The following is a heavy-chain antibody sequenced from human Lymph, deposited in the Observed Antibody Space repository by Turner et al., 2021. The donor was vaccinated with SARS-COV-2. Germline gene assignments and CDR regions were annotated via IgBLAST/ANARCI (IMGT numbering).Heavy chain of an antibody. V-gene: IGHV3-53*04. J-gene: IGHJ6*02. D-gene: IGHD5-18*01. CDR2: IYSGGSS. Sequence: EVQLVESGGGLVQPGGSLRLSCAASGITVSRNYMSWVRQAPTKGLEWVSVIYSGGSSYYADSVKGRFTISRHNSKNPLYLQMNSLRAEDTAVYYCARDLDTAGGMDVWGQGTTVTVSS. CDR1: GITVSRNY. CDR3: ARDLDTAGGMDV.